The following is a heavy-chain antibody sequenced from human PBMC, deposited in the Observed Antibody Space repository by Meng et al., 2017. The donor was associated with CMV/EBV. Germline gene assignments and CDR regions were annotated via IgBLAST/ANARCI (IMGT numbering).Heavy chain of an antibody. V-gene: IGHV4-4*07. Sequence: QLPESGPRLVKPSETLALPCTVSGGSISSYYWSWIRPPAGKGLEWIGRIYTSGSTNYNPSLKSRVTMSVDTSKNQFSLKLSSVTAADTAVYYCAREMPIAAAGCFDYWGQGTLVTVSS. J-gene: IGHJ4*02. CDR1: GGSISSYY. D-gene: IGHD6-13*01. CDR3: AREMPIAAAGCFDY. CDR2: IYTSGST.